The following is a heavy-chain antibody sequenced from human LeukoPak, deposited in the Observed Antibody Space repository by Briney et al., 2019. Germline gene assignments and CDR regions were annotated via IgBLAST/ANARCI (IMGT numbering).Heavy chain of an antibody. V-gene: IGHV3-30*02. CDR3: VNVFYYLKC. CDR1: GIPFTTSD. Sequence: GGSLRLSCAAPGIPFTTSDMHWVRQAPGKGLEWVAFIRNDGSNTYYAESVKGRFTISRDTAKNTLYLQMNSLRTADTAVYYCVNVFYYLKCWGQGTLVTVSS. CDR2: IRNDGSNT. J-gene: IGHJ4*02.